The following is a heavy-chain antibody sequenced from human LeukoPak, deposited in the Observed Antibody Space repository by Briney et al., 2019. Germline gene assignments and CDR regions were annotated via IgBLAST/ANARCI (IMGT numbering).Heavy chain of an antibody. CDR2: IIPIFDTT. CDR3: ARDGRYFDWSPTYYYYYMDV. CDR1: GGTFSSYA. V-gene: IGHV1-69*06. J-gene: IGHJ6*03. Sequence: SVKVSCKASGGTFSSYAISWVRQAPGQGLEWMGGIIPIFDTTNYAQKFQGRVTITADTSTSTAYMELSSLRSEDTAVYYCARDGRYFDWSPTYYYYYMDVWGKGTTVTVSS. D-gene: IGHD3-9*01.